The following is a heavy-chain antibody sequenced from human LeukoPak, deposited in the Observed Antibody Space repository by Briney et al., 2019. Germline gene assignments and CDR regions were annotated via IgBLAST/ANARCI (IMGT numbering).Heavy chain of an antibody. CDR3: ARAPITSPFYFDY. D-gene: IGHD2-2*01. CDR1: GFAFDEHG. Sequence: GGSLRLSCTASGFAFDEHGMSWVRQVPGKGLEWVSGINWSGGSTGYADPLRGRSTISRDNAKNSLYLQMDSLRAEDTALYYCARAPITSPFYFDYWGQGTLVTVSS. CDR2: INWSGGST. V-gene: IGHV3-20*04. J-gene: IGHJ4*02.